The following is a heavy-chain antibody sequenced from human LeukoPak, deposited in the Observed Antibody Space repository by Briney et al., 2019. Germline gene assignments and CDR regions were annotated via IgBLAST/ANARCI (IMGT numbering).Heavy chain of an antibody. V-gene: IGHV4-39*01. J-gene: IGHJ4*02. CDR1: GGSISSSSYY. CDR2: IYYSGST. D-gene: IGHD4-23*01. Sequence: SETLSLTCTVSGGSISSSSYYWGWIRQPPGKGLEWIGSIYYSGSTYYNPSLKSRVTISVDTSKNQFSLKLSSVTAADTAVYYCARIGSMVVYYFDYWGQGTLVIVSS. CDR3: ARIGSMVVYYFDY.